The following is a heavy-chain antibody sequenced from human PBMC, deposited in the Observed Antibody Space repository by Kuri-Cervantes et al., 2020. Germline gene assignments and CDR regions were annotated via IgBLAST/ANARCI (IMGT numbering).Heavy chain of an antibody. V-gene: IGHV4-59*13. Sequence: SETLSLTCTVSGGSISSYYWSWIRQPPGKGLEWIGYIYYSGSTNYNPSLKSRVTISVDTSKNQFSLKLSSVNAADTAVYYCASMGKGGSLAYWGQGTLVTVSS. J-gene: IGHJ4*02. CDR2: IYYSGST. D-gene: IGHD1-26*01. CDR3: ASMGKGGSLAY. CDR1: GGSISSYY.